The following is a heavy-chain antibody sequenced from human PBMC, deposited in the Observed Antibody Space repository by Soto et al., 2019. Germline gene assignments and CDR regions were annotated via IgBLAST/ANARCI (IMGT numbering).Heavy chain of an antibody. CDR2: ISAYNGNT. J-gene: IGHJ3*02. CDR1: GYTFTSYG. D-gene: IGHD5-12*01. V-gene: IGHV1-18*04. CDR3: ARGRRSATGADAFDI. Sequence: ASVKVSCKASGYTFTSYGISWVRQAPGQGLEWMGWISAYNGNTNYAQKLQGRVTMATDSSASTAYMELRSLRSDDTAVYYCARGRRSATGADAFDIWGQGTMVTV.